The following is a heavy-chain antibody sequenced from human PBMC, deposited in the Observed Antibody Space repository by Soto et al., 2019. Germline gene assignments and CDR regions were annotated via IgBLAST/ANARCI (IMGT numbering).Heavy chain of an antibody. J-gene: IGHJ4*02. D-gene: IGHD5-12*01. CDR2: IYSGGST. V-gene: IGHV3-66*01. CDR3: ARDQICSGYASGY. Sequence: EVQLVESGGGLVQPGGSLRLSCAASGFTVSSNYMSWVRQAPGKGLEWVSVIYSGGSTYYADSVKGRFTISRDNSKNTLYLQMNSLGAEDAAVYYCARDQICSGYASGYLGQGTLVTVSS. CDR1: GFTVSSNY.